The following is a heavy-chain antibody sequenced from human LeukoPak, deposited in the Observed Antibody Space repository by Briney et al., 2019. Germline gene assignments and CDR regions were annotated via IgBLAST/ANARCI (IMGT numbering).Heavy chain of an antibody. V-gene: IGHV4-39*07. CDR3: ARDLAAAGTGRFDY. J-gene: IGHJ4*02. CDR1: GGSISSSSYY. D-gene: IGHD6-13*01. CDR2: IYYSGST. Sequence: SETLSLTCTVSGGSISSSSYYWGWIRQPPGEGLEWIGSIYYSGSTYYNPSLKSRVTISVDTSKNQFSLKLSSVTATDTAVYYCARDLAAAGTGRFDYWGQGTLVTVSS.